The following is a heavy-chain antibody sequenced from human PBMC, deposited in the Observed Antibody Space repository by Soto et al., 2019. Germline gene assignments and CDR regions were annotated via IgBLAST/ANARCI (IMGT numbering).Heavy chain of an antibody. CDR2: IYYSGST. D-gene: IGHD1-1*01. J-gene: IGHJ6*02. Sequence: SETLSLTCTVSGGSISSGGYYWSWIRQHPGKGLEWIGYIYYSGSTYYNPSLKSRVTISVDTSKSQFSLKLSSVTAADTAVYYCARDRTEDGMDVWGQGTTVTVSS. V-gene: IGHV4-31*03. CDR1: GGSISSGGYY. CDR3: ARDRTEDGMDV.